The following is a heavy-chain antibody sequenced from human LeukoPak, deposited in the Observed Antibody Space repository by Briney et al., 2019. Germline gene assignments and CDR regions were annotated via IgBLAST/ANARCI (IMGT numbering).Heavy chain of an antibody. CDR1: GYTFTGYY. CDR3: ASSMVATCGGDY. Sequence: GASVKVSCKASGYTFTGYYMHWVRQASGQGLEWMGRINPNSGGTNYAQKFQGRVTMTRDTSISTAYMELSRLGSDDTAVYYCASSMVATCGGDYWGQGTLVTVSS. V-gene: IGHV1-2*06. CDR2: INPNSGGT. D-gene: IGHD5-12*01. J-gene: IGHJ4*02.